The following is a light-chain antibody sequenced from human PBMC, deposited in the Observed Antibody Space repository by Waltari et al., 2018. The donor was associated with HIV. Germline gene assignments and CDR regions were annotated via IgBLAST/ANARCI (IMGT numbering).Light chain of an antibody. V-gene: IGLV1-51*02. CDR1: TSNIGDNS. Sequence: QSVLTQPPSVSAAPGQKVTFSCPGSTSNIGDNSVSWYQQLPRTAPKLLIYENNKRPSGIPDRFSGSKSGTSATLGITGLQTGDEADYYCGTWDSNLAAWVFGGGTKVTVL. J-gene: IGLJ3*02. CDR3: GTWDSNLAAWV. CDR2: ENN.